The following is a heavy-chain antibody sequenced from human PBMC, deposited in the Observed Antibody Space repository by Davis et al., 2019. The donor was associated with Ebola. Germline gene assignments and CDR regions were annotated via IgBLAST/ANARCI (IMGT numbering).Heavy chain of an antibody. V-gene: IGHV1-18*04. CDR3: ARMWGATRRDDAFDI. J-gene: IGHJ3*02. D-gene: IGHD1-26*01. Sequence: AASVKVSCKASGYTFTSYGITWVRQAPGQGLEWMGWINPHNGNTNYAQKLQGRVTMTTDTSTSTAYMELRSLRSDDTAVYYCARMWGATRRDDAFDIWGQGTMVTVSS. CDR2: INPHNGNT. CDR1: GYTFTSYG.